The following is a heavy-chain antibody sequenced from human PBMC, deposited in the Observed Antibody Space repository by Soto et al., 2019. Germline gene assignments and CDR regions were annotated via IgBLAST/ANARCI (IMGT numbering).Heavy chain of an antibody. CDR2: INAGNGDT. CDR1: GYSFIVYR. D-gene: IGHD3-10*01. CDR3: PRDPGDY. J-gene: IGHJ4*02. V-gene: IGHV1-3*01. Sequence: QVQFVQSGAEVKKPGASVKVSCMTSGYSFIVYRIHWVRQAPGQRLEWMGWINAGNGDTKYSRKFQGRVTITGDTSASTAYMELSSLRSDDTAVYYCPRDPGDYWGQGTLVIVSS.